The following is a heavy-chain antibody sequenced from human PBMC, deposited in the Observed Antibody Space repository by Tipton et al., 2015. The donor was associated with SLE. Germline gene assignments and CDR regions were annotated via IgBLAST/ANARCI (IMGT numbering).Heavy chain of an antibody. CDR1: GFTFSSYG. CDR2: IRYDGSNK. Sequence: SLRLSCAASGFTFSSYGMHWVRQAPGKGLEWVAFIRYDGSNKYYADSVKGRFTISRDNSKNTLYLQMNSLRAEDTAVYYCAKKIRPPELRQVDAFDIWGQGTMVTVSS. CDR3: AKKIRPPELRQVDAFDI. V-gene: IGHV3-30*02. J-gene: IGHJ3*02. D-gene: IGHD1-7*01.